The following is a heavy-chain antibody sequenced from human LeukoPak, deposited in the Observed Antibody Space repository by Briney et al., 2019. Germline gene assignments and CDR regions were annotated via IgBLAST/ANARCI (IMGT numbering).Heavy chain of an antibody. CDR2: INPNSGGT. D-gene: IGHD4-17*01. CDR1: GYTFTGYY. V-gene: IGHV1-2*02. J-gene: IGHJ3*02. Sequence: GASVNVSCKASGYTFTGYYMHWVRQAPGQGLEWMGWINPNSGGTNYAQKLQGRVTMTTDTSTSTAYMELRSLRSDDTAVYYCARDALINRDYGDFTTTDAFDIWGQGTMVTVSS. CDR3: ARDALINRDYGDFTTTDAFDI.